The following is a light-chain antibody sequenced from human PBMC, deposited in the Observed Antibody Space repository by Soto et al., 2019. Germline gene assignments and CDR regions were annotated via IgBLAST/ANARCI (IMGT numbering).Light chain of an antibody. Sequence: QSALTQPASVSESPGQSITISCTGTSSDVGGYNYVSWYQQHPGKAPKLMIYEVSNRPSGVSNRFSGSNSGNTASLTISGLQAEDEADYYCSSYTSSNTGVFGGGTKLTVL. CDR2: EVS. CDR1: SSDVGGYNY. CDR3: SSYTSSNTGV. J-gene: IGLJ3*02. V-gene: IGLV2-14*01.